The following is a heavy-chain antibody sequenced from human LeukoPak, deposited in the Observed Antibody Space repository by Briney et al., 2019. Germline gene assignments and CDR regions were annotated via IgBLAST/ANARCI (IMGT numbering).Heavy chain of an antibody. Sequence: GGSLRLSCAASGFTFSSYAMGWVRQAPGKGLEWVSIISYEGSEKYYADSVKGRFTISRDNSRNTLYLQMNSLRPEDTAVYYCARGREAGNRRLAGDDYWGQGTLVIVSS. V-gene: IGHV3-30*01. CDR3: ARGREAGNRRLAGDDY. CDR1: GFTFSSYA. J-gene: IGHJ4*02. CDR2: ISYEGSEK. D-gene: IGHD3-10*01.